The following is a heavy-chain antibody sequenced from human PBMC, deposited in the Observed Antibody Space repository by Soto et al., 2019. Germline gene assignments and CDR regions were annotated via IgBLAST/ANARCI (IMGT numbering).Heavy chain of an antibody. J-gene: IGHJ1*01. Sequence: SVKVSCKASGGTFSSYAISWVRQAPGQGLEWMGEIIPIFGTANYAQKFQGRVTITADESTSTAYMELSSLRSEDTAVYYCVRGQSVLYLDLWGRGTQVTVSS. CDR2: IIPIFGTA. CDR3: VRGQSVLYLDL. V-gene: IGHV1-69*13. CDR1: GGTFSSYA. D-gene: IGHD1-20*01.